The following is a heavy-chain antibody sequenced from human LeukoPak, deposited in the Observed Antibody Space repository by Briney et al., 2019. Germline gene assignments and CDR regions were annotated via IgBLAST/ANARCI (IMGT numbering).Heavy chain of an antibody. V-gene: IGHV1-18*01. J-gene: IGHJ4*02. CDR3: ASLVGAIDGDYFDY. Sequence: SSVNVSCKASGYTFTSYGISGVRQAPGQGLDGMGWISAYNGNTNYAQKLQGRVTMTPDTSTSTAYMELRSLRSDDTAVYYCASLVGAIDGDYFDYWGQGTLVTVSS. CDR1: GYTFTSYG. D-gene: IGHD1-26*01. CDR2: ISAYNGNT.